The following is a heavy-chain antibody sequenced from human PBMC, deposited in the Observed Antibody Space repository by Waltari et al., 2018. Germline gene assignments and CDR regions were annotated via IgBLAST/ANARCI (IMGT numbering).Heavy chain of an antibody. CDR1: GGSISSSSYY. CDR2: IYYSGST. CDR3: ARHETENYDYVWGSYRYKDAFDI. V-gene: IGHV4-39*01. D-gene: IGHD3-16*02. Sequence: QLQLQESGPGLVKPSETLSLTCTVSGGSISSSSYYWGWIRQPPGKGLEWIGSIYYSGSTYYNPSLKSRVTISVDTSKNQFSLKLSSVTAADTAVYYCARHETENYDYVWGSYRYKDAFDIWGQGTMVTVSS. J-gene: IGHJ3*02.